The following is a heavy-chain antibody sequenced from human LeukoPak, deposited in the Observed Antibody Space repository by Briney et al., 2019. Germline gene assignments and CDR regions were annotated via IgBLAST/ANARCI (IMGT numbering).Heavy chain of an antibody. D-gene: IGHD6-19*01. CDR1: GYTFTGYY. J-gene: IGHJ2*01. Sequence: ASVKVSCKASGYTFTGYYMHWVRQAPGQGLEWMGWINPNSGGTNYAQKFQGRVTMTRDTSISTAYMELSSLRSEDTAVYYCARGPPWQWHGTWYFDLWGRGTLVTVSS. V-gene: IGHV1-2*02. CDR2: INPNSGGT. CDR3: ARGPPWQWHGTWYFDL.